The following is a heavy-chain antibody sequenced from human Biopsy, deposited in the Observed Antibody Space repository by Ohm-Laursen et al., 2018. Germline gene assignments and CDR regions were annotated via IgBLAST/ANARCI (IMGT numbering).Heavy chain of an antibody. CDR1: GGTFINYG. CDR2: NIPILGTG. V-gene: IGHV1-69*06. D-gene: IGHD3-9*01. J-gene: IGHJ1*01. CDR3: ATKLTGYFHH. Sequence: SVKVSCKVPGGTFINYGVNWVRQAPGHGLEWLGGNIPILGTGNYAQKFQDRVTVAADTSTSTATMELRSLRSDDTAVYYCATKLTGYFHHWGQGTLVIVSS.